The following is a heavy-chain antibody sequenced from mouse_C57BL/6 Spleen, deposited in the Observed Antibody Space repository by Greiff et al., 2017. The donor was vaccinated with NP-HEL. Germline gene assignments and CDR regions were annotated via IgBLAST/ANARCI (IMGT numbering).Heavy chain of an antibody. Sequence: VQLKESGGDLVKPGGSLKLSCAASGFTFSSYGMSWVRQTPDKRLAWVATISSGGSYTYYPDSVKGRFTISRDNTKNTLYLQMSSLKSEDTAMYYCARGLLREYYFDYWGQGTTLTVSS. J-gene: IGHJ2*01. CDR2: ISSGGSYT. D-gene: IGHD2-3*01. CDR1: GFTFSSYG. V-gene: IGHV5-6*01. CDR3: ARGLLREYYFDY.